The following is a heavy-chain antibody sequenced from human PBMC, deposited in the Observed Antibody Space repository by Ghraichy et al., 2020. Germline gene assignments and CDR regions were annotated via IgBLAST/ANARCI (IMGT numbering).Heavy chain of an antibody. CDR2: IYYSGST. J-gene: IGHJ3*02. V-gene: IGHV4-31*03. Sequence: SETLSLTCTVSGGSISSGGYYWSWIRQHPGKGLEWIGYIYYSGSTYYNPSLKSRVTISVDTSKNQFSLKLSSVTAADTAVYYCASSKGEWDMPGDAFDIWGQGTMVTVSS. CDR1: GGSISSGGYY. D-gene: IGHD3-16*01. CDR3: ASSKGEWDMPGDAFDI.